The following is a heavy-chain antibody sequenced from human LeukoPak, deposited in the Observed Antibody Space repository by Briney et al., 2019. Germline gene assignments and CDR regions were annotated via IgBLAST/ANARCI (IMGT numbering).Heavy chain of an antibody. CDR2: ISGSGGST. V-gene: IGHV3-23*01. D-gene: IGHD3-22*01. CDR1: GFTFSSYA. Sequence: PGGSLRLSCAASGFTFSSYAMSWVRQAPGKGLEWVSAISGSGGSTYYADSVKGRFTISRDNSKNTLYLQMNSLRAEDTAVYYCAKDGVSITMIVVAYFDYWGQGTLVTVSS. J-gene: IGHJ4*02. CDR3: AKDGVSITMIVVAYFDY.